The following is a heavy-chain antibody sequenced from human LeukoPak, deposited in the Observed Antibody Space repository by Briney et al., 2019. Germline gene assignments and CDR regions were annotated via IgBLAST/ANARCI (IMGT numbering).Heavy chain of an antibody. CDR3: ARVTIFGVVQLYDYFDY. V-gene: IGHV1-18*01. CDR1: GYTFTSYG. J-gene: IGHJ4*02. Sequence: ASVKVSCKASGYTFTSYGISWVRQAPGQGLEWMGWISAYNGNTNYAQKLQGRVTMTTDTSTSTAYMELRSLRSDDTAVYYCARVTIFGVVQLYDYFDYWGQGILVTVSS. D-gene: IGHD3-3*01. CDR2: ISAYNGNT.